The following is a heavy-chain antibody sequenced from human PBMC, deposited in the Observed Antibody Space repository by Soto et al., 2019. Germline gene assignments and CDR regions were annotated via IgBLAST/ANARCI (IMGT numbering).Heavy chain of an antibody. D-gene: IGHD1-7*01. CDR2: ISAYNGNT. CDR3: ARDTWNSDHDAFDI. CDR1: GYTFTSYG. Sequence: ASVKVSCKASGYTFTSYGISWVRQAPGQGLEWMGWISAYNGNTNYAQKLQGRVTMTTDTSTSTAYMELRSLRSDDTTVYYCARDTWNSDHDAFDIWGQGTMVTVSS. V-gene: IGHV1-18*01. J-gene: IGHJ3*02.